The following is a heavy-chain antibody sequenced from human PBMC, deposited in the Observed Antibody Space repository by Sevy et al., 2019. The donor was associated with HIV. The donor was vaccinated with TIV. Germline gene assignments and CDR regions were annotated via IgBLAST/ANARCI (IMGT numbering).Heavy chain of an antibody. Sequence: GGSLRLSCTASGFTFSSYDMNWVRQAPGKGLEWFSKFSSSGSSIYYADSVKGRFTISRDNAKNSLNLQMNSLRAEDTAVYYCTRNGGAFDNGFDPWGQGTLVTVSS. J-gene: IGHJ5*02. V-gene: IGHV3-48*03. CDR2: FSSSGSSI. CDR3: TRNGGAFDNGFDP. CDR1: GFTFSSYD. D-gene: IGHD2-8*01.